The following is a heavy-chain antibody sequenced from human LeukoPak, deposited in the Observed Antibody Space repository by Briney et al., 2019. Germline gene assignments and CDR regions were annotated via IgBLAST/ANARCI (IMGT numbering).Heavy chain of an antibody. D-gene: IGHD5-12*01. CDR1: GGSISSSSYY. V-gene: IGHV4-39*01. CDR3: ARHRVATSPGRAFDI. J-gene: IGHJ3*02. Sequence: SETLSLTCTVSGGSISSSSYYWGWLRQPPGKGLEWIGSIYCSGSTYYNPSLKRRVTISVDTSKNQFSLKLSSVTAADTAVYYCARHRVATSPGRAFDIWGQGTMVTVSS. CDR2: IYCSGST.